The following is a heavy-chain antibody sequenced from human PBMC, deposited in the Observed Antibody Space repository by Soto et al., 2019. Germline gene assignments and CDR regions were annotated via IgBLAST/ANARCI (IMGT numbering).Heavy chain of an antibody. CDR3: TRETIFNYVNGYYYYYMDV. CDR2: ISSSSSTI. Sequence: GGSLRLSCAASGFTFSSYSMNWVRQAPGKGLEWVSYISSSSSTIYYADSVKGRFTISRDNAKNSLYLQMNSLRAEDTAVYYCTRETIFNYVNGYYYYYMDVWGKGTTVTVSS. V-gene: IGHV3-48*01. D-gene: IGHD4-4*01. CDR1: GFTFSSYS. J-gene: IGHJ6*03.